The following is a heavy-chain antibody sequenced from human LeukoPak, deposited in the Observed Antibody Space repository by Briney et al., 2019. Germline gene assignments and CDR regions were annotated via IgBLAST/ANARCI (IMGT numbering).Heavy chain of an antibody. V-gene: IGHV3-48*03. D-gene: IGHD3-3*01. CDR1: GFTFSSYE. CDR3: ARETRGEWLLYAFDI. Sequence: GGSLRLSCAASGFTFSSYEMNWVRQAPGKGLEWVSYISSSGSTIYYADSAKGRFTISRDNAKNSLYLKMNSLRAEETAVYYCARETRGEWLLYAFDIWGQGTMVTVSS. J-gene: IGHJ3*02. CDR2: ISSSGSTI.